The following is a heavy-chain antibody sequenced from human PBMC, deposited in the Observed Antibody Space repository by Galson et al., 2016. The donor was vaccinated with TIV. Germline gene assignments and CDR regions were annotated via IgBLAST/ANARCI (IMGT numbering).Heavy chain of an antibody. CDR2: IIAIFGTA. CDR3: ARLPSYYGSGNHWFDP. Sequence: SVKVSCKASGGIFRSDAISWVRQAPGQGLEWMGRIIAIFGTANYAQKFQGRVTITADESTNTVYLELSSLTSEDTAVYHCARLPSYYGSGNHWFDPWGQGTLVTVSS. D-gene: IGHD3-10*01. CDR1: GGIFRSDA. V-gene: IGHV1-69*13. J-gene: IGHJ5*02.